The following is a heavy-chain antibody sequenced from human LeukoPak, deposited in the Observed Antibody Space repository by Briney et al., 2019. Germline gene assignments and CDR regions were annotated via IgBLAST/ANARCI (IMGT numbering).Heavy chain of an antibody. CDR2: IWYDGSNK. J-gene: IGHJ6*02. Sequence: GGSLRLSCAASGFTFSSYGMHWVRQAPGKGLEWVAVIWYDGSNKYYADSVKGRFTISRDNSKNTLYLQMNSLRAEDTAVYYCAREQRFGEYYGMDVWGQGTTVTVSS. CDR1: GFTFSSYG. CDR3: AREQRFGEYYGMDV. V-gene: IGHV3-33*01. D-gene: IGHD3-10*01.